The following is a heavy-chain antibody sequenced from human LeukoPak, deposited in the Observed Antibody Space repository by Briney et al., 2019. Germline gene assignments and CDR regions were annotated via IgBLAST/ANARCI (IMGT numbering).Heavy chain of an antibody. CDR2: INPNSGGT. CDR1: GYTFTGYY. J-gene: IGHJ4*02. D-gene: IGHD6-19*01. V-gene: IGHV1-2*02. CDR3: ATVETVAGEIDY. Sequence: ASVKVSCKASGYTFTGYYMHWVRQAPGQGLEWMGWINPNSGGTIYAQKFQGRVTMTEDTSTDTAYMELSSLRSEDTAVYYCATVETVAGEIDYWGQGTLVTVSS.